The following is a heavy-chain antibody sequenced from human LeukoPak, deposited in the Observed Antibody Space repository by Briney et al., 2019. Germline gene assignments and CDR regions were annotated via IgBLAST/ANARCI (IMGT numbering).Heavy chain of an antibody. CDR1: GFTFSSYN. D-gene: IGHD3-16*01. CDR3: SAGGYL. CDR2: ISSSSSTM. V-gene: IGHV3-48*02. Sequence: GGSLRLSCAVSGFTFSSYNMNWVRQAPGKGLEWVSYISSSSSTMYYTDSVKGRFTVSRDNAKNSLFLQMNSLRDEDTAVYYCSAGGYLWGQGTLVTVSP. J-gene: IGHJ5*02.